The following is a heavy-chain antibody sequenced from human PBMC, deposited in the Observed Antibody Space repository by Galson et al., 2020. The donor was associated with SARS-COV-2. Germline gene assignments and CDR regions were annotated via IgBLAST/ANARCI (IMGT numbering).Heavy chain of an antibody. CDR3: TREGWQGGY. CDR1: GLTFKDYR. D-gene: IGHD2-15*01. CDR2: IRGDGSET. V-gene: IGHV3-7*01. J-gene: IGHJ4*02. Sequence: GGSLRLSCVVSGLTFKDYRMNWIRQAPGKGLEWVANIRGDGSETNYVDSVKGRFSISRDNAVDTLYLEMNSLRVEDTAVYYCTREGWQGGYWGQGTRVTVSS.